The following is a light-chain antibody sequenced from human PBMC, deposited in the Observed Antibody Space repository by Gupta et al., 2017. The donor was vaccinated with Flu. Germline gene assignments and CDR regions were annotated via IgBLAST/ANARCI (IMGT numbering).Light chain of an antibody. J-gene: IGKJ1*01. Sequence: DIQMTQSPSTLSASVGDRVTITCRASQSISIWLAWYQQKPGKVPKLLIYKASSLESGVQSRFSGSGSGTEFTLTISSLQPDDFATYYCQRYDSLWTFGQGTRVEIK. V-gene: IGKV1-5*03. CDR2: KAS. CDR1: QSISIW. CDR3: QRYDSLWT.